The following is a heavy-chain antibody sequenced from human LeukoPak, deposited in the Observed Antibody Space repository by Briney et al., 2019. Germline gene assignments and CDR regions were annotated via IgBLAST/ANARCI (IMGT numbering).Heavy chain of an antibody. CDR2: ISSGGSTI. J-gene: IGHJ3*02. CDR3: GRACSSSTCVKRAGAYAVDI. Sequence: GGSLRLSCSASGFTFSSYSIYWVRQAPGKGLEWVSFISSGGSTISYADSVKGRFTISRENAKNSLYLQMSSLRAGDTAVYYCGRACSSSTCVKRAGAYAVDIWGQGTMLTVSS. CDR1: GFTFSSYS. D-gene: IGHD2-2*01. V-gene: IGHV3-21*01.